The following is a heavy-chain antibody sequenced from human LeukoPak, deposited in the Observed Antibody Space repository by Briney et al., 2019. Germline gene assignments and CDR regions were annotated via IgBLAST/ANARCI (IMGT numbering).Heavy chain of an antibody. CDR3: ARGSASGGGFDY. CDR1: GYTFTSYY. D-gene: IGHD3-10*01. V-gene: IGHV1-46*01. Sequence: ASVKVSCKASGYTFTSYYMHWVRQAPGQGLEWMGIINPSGGSTSYAQKFQGRVTMTRDMSTSTDYMELSSLRSEDTAVYYCARGSASGGGFDYWGQGTLVTVSS. CDR2: INPSGGST. J-gene: IGHJ4*02.